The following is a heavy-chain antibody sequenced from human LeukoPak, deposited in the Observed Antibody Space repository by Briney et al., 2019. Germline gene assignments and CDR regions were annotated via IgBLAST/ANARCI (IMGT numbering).Heavy chain of an antibody. CDR1: GYSFTSYW. V-gene: IGHV5-51*01. Sequence: GESLKISCKGSGYSFTSYWIGWVRQMPGKGLEWMGIIYPGGSDTRYSPSFQGQVTISADKSISTAYLQWSSLKASDTAMYYCARGDPYYYDSSGYYGFDYWGQGTLVTVSS. D-gene: IGHD3-22*01. CDR2: IYPGGSDT. CDR3: ARGDPYYYDSSGYYGFDY. J-gene: IGHJ4*02.